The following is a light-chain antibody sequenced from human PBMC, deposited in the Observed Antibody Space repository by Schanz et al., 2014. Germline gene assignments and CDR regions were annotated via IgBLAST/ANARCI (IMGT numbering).Light chain of an antibody. V-gene: IGLV2-23*01. CDR2: EGT. Sequence: QSALTQPASVSGSPGQSITISCTGTSSDVGSNNIVSWYQQHPGKAPKLMIYEGTKRPLGVSNRFSGSKSGNTASLTISGLQAEDEADYYCCSYAGSSTWVFGGGTKVTVL. J-gene: IGLJ3*02. CDR3: CSYAGSSTWV. CDR1: SSDVGSNNI.